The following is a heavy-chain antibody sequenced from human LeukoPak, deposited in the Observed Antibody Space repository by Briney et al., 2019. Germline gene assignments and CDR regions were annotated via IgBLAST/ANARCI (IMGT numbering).Heavy chain of an antibody. CDR1: GFTFSSYN. V-gene: IGHV3-21*01. CDR2: ISSSSSYI. D-gene: IGHD4-17*01. J-gene: IGHJ6*03. Sequence: GGSLRLSCAASGFTFSSYNMNWVRQAPGKGLEWVSSISSSSSYIYYADSVKGRFTISRDNAKNSLYLQMNSLRAEDTAVYYCARDPTTVTFYYYYMDVWGKGTTVTVSS. CDR3: ARDPTTVTFYYYYMDV.